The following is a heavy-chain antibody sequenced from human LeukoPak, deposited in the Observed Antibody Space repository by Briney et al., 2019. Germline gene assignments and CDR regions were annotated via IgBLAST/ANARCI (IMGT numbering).Heavy chain of an antibody. V-gene: IGHV4-39*07. CDR3: ARDEGRDGDLLGKS. CDR1: GGSISSSSYY. D-gene: IGHD5-24*01. J-gene: IGHJ5*02. CDR2: IYYSGST. Sequence: SETLSLTCTVSGGSISSSSYYWGWIRQPPGKGLEWIGSIYYSGSTYHNPSLKSRVTISVDTSKNQFSLKLSSVTAADTAVYYCARDEGRDGDLLGKSWGQGTLVTVSS.